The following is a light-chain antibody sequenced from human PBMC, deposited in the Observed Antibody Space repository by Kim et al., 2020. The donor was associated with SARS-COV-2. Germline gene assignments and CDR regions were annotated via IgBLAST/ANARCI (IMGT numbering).Light chain of an antibody. CDR3: CSYAGTYTPYV. J-gene: IGLJ1*01. V-gene: IGLV2-11*01. CDR2: DVS. Sequence: SVTISCSGTSSDVGGYDYVSWSQHHPGKAPKLIIYDVSKRFSGVPDRFSGSKSGNMASLTISGLQADDEAEYYCCSYAGTYTPYVFGTGTKVTVL. CDR1: SSDVGGYDY.